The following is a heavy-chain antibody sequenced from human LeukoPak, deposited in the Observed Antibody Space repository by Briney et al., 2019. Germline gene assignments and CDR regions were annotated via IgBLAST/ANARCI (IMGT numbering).Heavy chain of an antibody. V-gene: IGHV4-61*01. Sequence: SETLSLTCTVSGGSVSSGSYYWSWIRQPPGKGLEWIGYIYYSGSTNYNPSLKSRVTISVDTSKNQFSLKLSSVTAADTAVYYCARAPPDGAAAGNHDYWGQGTLVTVSS. CDR2: IYYSGST. CDR3: ARAPPDGAAAGNHDY. D-gene: IGHD6-13*01. J-gene: IGHJ4*02. CDR1: GGSVSSGSYY.